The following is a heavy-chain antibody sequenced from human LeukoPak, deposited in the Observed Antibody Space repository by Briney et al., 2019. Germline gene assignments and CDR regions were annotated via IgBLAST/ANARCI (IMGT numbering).Heavy chain of an antibody. CDR1: LYTFTGCY. V-gene: IGHV1-2*02. Sequence: ASLKVSFKASLYTFTGCYMHGVRQAPPQGLEWMGWINPNSDGTNYTQKFQGRVTMTRATSISTDYMELSRLRSDDTAVYYCAREGWRYSYGYRVLYGMDVWGQGTTVTVSS. CDR2: INPNSDGT. D-gene: IGHD5-18*01. J-gene: IGHJ6*02. CDR3: AREGWRYSYGYRVLYGMDV.